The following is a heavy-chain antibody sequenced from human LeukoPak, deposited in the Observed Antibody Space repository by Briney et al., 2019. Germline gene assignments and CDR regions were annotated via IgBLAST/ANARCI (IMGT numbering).Heavy chain of an antibody. Sequence: ASVKVSCKASGYTFTGYYMHWVRQAPGQGLEWMGWINPNSGGTNYAQKFQGRVTMTRDTSISTAYMELSRLRSDDTAVYYCARDNLDCSSTSCPPWGQGTLVTVSS. CDR1: GYTFTGYY. D-gene: IGHD2-2*01. CDR3: ARDNLDCSSTSCPP. J-gene: IGHJ5*02. CDR2: INPNSGGT. V-gene: IGHV1-2*02.